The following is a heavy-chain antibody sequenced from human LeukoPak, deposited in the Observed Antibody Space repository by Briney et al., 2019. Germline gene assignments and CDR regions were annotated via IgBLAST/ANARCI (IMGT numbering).Heavy chain of an antibody. J-gene: IGHJ2*01. CDR1: GGSFSGYY. D-gene: IGHD5-24*01. CDR3: ARPGRDGYDPDWYFDL. CDR2: IYYSRST. V-gene: IGHV4-34*01. Sequence: PSETLSLTCAVYGGSFSGYYWSWIRQPPGKGLEWIGSIYYSRSTYYNPSLKSRVTISVDTSKNQFSLKLSSVTAADTAVYYCARPGRDGYDPDWYFDLWGRGTLVTVSS.